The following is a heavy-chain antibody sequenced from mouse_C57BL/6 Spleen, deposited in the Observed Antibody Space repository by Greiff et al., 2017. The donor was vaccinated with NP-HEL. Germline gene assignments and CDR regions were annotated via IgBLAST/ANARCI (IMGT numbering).Heavy chain of an antibody. CDR2: IYPGNSDT. V-gene: IGHV1-5*01. CDR1: GYTFTSYW. J-gene: IGHJ1*03. Sequence: VQLQQSGTVLARPGASVKMSCKTSGYTFTSYWMHWVNQRPGQGLEWIGAIYPGNSDTSYNQKFKGKAKLTAVTSASTAYMGLSSLTNEDAAVYYCTRADGISYWSFDVWGTGTTVTVSS. D-gene: IGHD1-1*01. CDR3: TRADGISYWSFDV.